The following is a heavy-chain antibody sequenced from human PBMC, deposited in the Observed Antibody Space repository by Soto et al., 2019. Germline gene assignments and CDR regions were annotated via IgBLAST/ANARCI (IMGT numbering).Heavy chain of an antibody. CDR3: AREGGYSYGFDY. CDR1: GGTFSSYA. Sequence: QVQLVQSGAEVKKPGSSVKVSCKASGGTFSSYAISWVRQAPGQGLEWMGGFIPIFGTANYAQKFQGRVPSTADESTITAYMELSSLRSEDTAVYYWAREGGYSYGFDYWGQGTLVTVSS. J-gene: IGHJ4*02. CDR2: FIPIFGTA. V-gene: IGHV1-69*01. D-gene: IGHD5-18*01.